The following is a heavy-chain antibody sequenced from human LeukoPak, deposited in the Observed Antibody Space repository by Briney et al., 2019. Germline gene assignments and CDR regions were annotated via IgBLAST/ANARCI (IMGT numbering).Heavy chain of an antibody. CDR1: GGSISTYY. V-gene: IGHV4-59*01. J-gene: IGHJ4*02. Sequence: SETLSLTCTLSGGSISTYYWSWIRQPPGKGLKWIGYIYHSGSTNYNPSLKSRVTISVDTSKNQFSLKLSPVTAADTAVYYCARGGGYASPIGYWGQGALVTVSS. D-gene: IGHD5-12*01. CDR2: IYHSGST. CDR3: ARGGGYASPIGY.